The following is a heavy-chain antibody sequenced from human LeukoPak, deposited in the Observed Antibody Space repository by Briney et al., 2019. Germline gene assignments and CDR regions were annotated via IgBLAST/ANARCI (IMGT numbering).Heavy chain of an antibody. Sequence: SETLSLTCTVSGASVSSGSHYWNWIRQSPGRGLEWIGHIYYRGTTNYTPSLKSRVTISVDTSMNQYSLRLSSVTAADTAVYFCARSFYSSGWYTPLRWFDTWGQGTLVTVSS. CDR3: ARSFYSSGWYTPLRWFDT. CDR1: GASVSSGSHY. D-gene: IGHD6-19*01. CDR2: IYYRGTT. V-gene: IGHV4-61*01. J-gene: IGHJ5*02.